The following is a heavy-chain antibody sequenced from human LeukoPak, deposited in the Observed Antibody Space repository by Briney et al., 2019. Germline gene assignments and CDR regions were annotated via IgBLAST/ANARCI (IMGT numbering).Heavy chain of an antibody. D-gene: IGHD3-22*01. CDR2: INPSGGST. CDR3: ARAPTKNYYDSSGYYSASSPYYFDY. J-gene: IGHJ4*02. V-gene: IGHV1-46*01. Sequence: GASVKVSCKASGYTFTSYYMHWVRQAPGQGLEWMGIINPSGGSTSYAQKFQGRVTMTRDTSTSTVYMELSSLRSEDTAVYYCARAPTKNYYDSSGYYSASSPYYFDYWGQGTLVTVSS. CDR1: GYTFTSYY.